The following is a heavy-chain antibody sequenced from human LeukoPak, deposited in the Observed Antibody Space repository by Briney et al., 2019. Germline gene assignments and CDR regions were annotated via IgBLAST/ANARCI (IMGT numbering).Heavy chain of an antibody. CDR2: IYYTGST. V-gene: IGHV4-59*12. CDR1: GGSISSYY. Sequence: PSETLSLTCTVSGGSISSYYWSWIRQPPGKGLEWIGYIYYTGSTNYNPSLKSRVTISVDTSKNQFSLKLSSVTAADTAVYYCARRRYQLLRSYPLDVWGKGTTVTISS. J-gene: IGHJ6*04. CDR3: ARRRYQLLRSYPLDV. D-gene: IGHD2-2*01.